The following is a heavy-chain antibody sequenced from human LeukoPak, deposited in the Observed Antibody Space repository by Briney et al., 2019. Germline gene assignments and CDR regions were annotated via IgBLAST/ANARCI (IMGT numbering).Heavy chain of an antibody. Sequence: KPSETLSLTCAVYGGSFSGLYWTWIRQPPGKGLEWIGEINDSENTNCNPSLKSRVTISVDTSKNQFSLNLNSVTAADTAVYYCARAGAQQQVVDYWGQGALVTVSS. V-gene: IGHV4-34*01. D-gene: IGHD6-13*01. CDR3: ARAGAQQQVVDY. CDR2: INDSENT. CDR1: GGSFSGLY. J-gene: IGHJ4*02.